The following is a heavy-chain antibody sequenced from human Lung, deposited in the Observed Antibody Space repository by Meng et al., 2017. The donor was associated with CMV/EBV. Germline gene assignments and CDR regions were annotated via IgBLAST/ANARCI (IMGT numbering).Heavy chain of an antibody. Sequence: YAFTSSAVYWVRQATGQGLEWMGWMNPNSGDADSAQKFQGRVTMTGNTSINTAYMELSSLRSEDAALYYCARGFRFRSGYHSSPLDYWGQGALVTVSS. V-gene: IGHV1-8*01. CDR2: MNPNSGDA. CDR3: ARGFRFRSGYHSSPLDY. D-gene: IGHD3-3*01. CDR1: YAFTSSA. J-gene: IGHJ4*02.